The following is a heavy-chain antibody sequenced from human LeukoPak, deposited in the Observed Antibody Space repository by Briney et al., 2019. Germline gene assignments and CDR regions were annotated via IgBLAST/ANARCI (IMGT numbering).Heavy chain of an antibody. J-gene: IGHJ4*02. V-gene: IGHV1-46*01. Sequence: ASVKVSCKASGYNFISYYMHWVRQAPGQGLEWMGIINPSGDITSYSQKFQDRVTITADESTSTFYMELSSLRSEDTAVYYCARDPPNDWGQGTLVTVSS. CDR2: INPSGDIT. CDR1: GYNFISYY. CDR3: ARDPPND.